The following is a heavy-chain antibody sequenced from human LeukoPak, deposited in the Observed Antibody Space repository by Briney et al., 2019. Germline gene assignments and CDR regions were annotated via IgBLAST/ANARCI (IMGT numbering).Heavy chain of an antibody. CDR1: GFTFSSYD. CDR2: IGTAGDT. Sequence: GGSLRLSCAASGFTFSSYDMHWVRQATGKGLEWVSAIGTAGDTYYPGSVKGRFTISRENAKNSLYLQMNSLRAGDTAVYYCARGRDDRAFDIWGQGTMATVSS. D-gene: IGHD3-16*01. V-gene: IGHV3-13*01. J-gene: IGHJ3*02. CDR3: ARGRDDRAFDI.